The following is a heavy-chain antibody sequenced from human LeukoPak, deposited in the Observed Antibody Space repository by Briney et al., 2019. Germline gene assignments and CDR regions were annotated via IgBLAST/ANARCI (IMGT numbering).Heavy chain of an antibody. D-gene: IGHD2-2*01. CDR2: ISYDGSNK. CDR1: GFTFSSYG. V-gene: IGHV3-30*03. CDR3: AGPYHCSSTSCFRN. J-gene: IGHJ4*02. Sequence: GGSLRLSCAASGFTFSSYGMHWIRQAPGKGLEWVAVISYDGSNKYYADSVKGRFTISRDNSKNTLYLQMNSLRAEDTAVYYCAGPYHCSSTSCFRNWGQGTLVTVSS.